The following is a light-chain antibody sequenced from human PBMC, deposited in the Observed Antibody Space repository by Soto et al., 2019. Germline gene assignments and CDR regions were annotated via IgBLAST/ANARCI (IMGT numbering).Light chain of an antibody. V-gene: IGLV2-11*01. CDR3: CSHAGSYVV. J-gene: IGLJ2*01. CDR2: DVS. CDR1: SSDVGSSNY. Sequence: QSALTQPRSVSGSPGQSDTISCTGTSSDVGSSNYVSWYQQHPGKAPKLIISDVSKRPSGVPDRFSGSKSDNTASLSISGLQDEDEADYFCCSHAGSYVVFGGGTKLTVL.